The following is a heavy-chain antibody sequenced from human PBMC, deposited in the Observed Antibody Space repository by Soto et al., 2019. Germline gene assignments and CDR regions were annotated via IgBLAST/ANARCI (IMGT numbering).Heavy chain of an antibody. D-gene: IGHD1-20*01. Sequence: EVQLLESGGGLVQPGGSLRLSCAASGFTFSSYAMSWVRQAPGKGLEWVSAISGSGGRTYYADSVKGRFTISRDNSKNTLYLQMNSLRAEDTAVYYCAKAGITGTYYYYGMDVWGQGTTVTVSS. V-gene: IGHV3-23*01. CDR2: ISGSGGRT. CDR1: GFTFSSYA. CDR3: AKAGITGTYYYYGMDV. J-gene: IGHJ6*02.